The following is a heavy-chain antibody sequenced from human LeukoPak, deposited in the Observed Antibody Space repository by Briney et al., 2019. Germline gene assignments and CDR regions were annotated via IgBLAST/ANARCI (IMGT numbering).Heavy chain of an antibody. CDR3: ARGWYYYGSGSYWFDP. Sequence: GGSLRLSCAASGFTFSSYSMNWVRQAPGKGLEWVSSISSSSSYIYYADSVKCRFTISRDNAKNSLYLQMNSLRAEDTAVYYCARGWYYYGSGSYWFDPWGQGTLVTVSS. CDR2: ISSSSSYI. CDR1: GFTFSSYS. J-gene: IGHJ5*02. V-gene: IGHV3-21*01. D-gene: IGHD3-10*01.